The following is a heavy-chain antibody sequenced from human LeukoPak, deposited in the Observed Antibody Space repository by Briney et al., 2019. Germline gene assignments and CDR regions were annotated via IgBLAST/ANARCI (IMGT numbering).Heavy chain of an antibody. Sequence: PGGSLRLSCAASGFTFSSYAMSWVRQAPGKGLEWVSDISGSGGSTYYADSVKGRFTISRDNSKNTLYLQMNSLRAEDTAVYYCAKDQYIAAAGSPKKGMDVWGKGTTVTVSS. CDR2: ISGSGGST. J-gene: IGHJ6*04. CDR3: AKDQYIAAAGSPKKGMDV. D-gene: IGHD6-13*01. V-gene: IGHV3-23*01. CDR1: GFTFSSYA.